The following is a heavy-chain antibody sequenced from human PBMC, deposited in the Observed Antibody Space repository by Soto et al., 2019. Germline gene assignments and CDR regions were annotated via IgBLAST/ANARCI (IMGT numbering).Heavy chain of an antibody. CDR1: GFSLSRKGMS. Sequence: SGPTLVKPKQTLILTCAFSGFSLSRKGMSVNWIRQPPGKALEFLALIDWEEEKFSSPSLRTRLTVSKDTSKSQVVLTLTNVDPVDTATYYCTRSTNCNYEYYFDYWGQGTLVTVS. CDR3: TRSTNCNYEYYFDY. D-gene: IGHD1-7*01. V-gene: IGHV2-70*01. CDR2: IDWEEEK. J-gene: IGHJ4*02.